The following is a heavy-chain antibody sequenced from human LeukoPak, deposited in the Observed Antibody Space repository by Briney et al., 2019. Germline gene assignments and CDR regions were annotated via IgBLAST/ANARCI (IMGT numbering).Heavy chain of an antibody. CDR2: VHYAGSDK. Sequence: GGSLRLSCAASGFTFSSYGMHWVRQAPGKGLEWVAFVHYAGSDKYYADSVKGRFTISRDNSKNTLYLQMNSLRAEDTAVYYCAKEYYYDSSGTDYWGQGTLVTVSS. V-gene: IGHV3-30*02. J-gene: IGHJ4*02. D-gene: IGHD3-22*01. CDR1: GFTFSSYG. CDR3: AKEYYYDSSGTDY.